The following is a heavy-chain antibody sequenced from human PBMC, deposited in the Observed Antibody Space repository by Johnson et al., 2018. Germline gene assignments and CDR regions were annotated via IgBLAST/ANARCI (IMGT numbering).Heavy chain of an antibody. V-gene: IGHV3-30-3*01. Sequence: QVRLVESGGGVVQPGRSLRLSCAASGFTFSIYSMHWVRQAPGKGLEWVALISSNQYYTDSVKGRFTISRDNSKNTLFLQMNSLRAEDTAVYYCARAPTYYYDSSGITGAFDIWGQGTMVTVSS. CDR2: ISSNQ. D-gene: IGHD3-22*01. J-gene: IGHJ3*02. CDR3: ARAPTYYYDSSGITGAFDI. CDR1: GFTFSIYS.